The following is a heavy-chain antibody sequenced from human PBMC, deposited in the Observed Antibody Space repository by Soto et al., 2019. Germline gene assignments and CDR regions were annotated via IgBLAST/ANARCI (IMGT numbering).Heavy chain of an antibody. D-gene: IGHD6-19*01. CDR2: TYYRSKWYN. CDR1: GDSVSSNSAA. CDR3: AREKWISAVAASLINWFDP. V-gene: IGHV6-1*01. Sequence: PSQTLSLTCAISGDSVSSNSAAWNWIRQSPSRGLEWLGRTYYRSKWYNDYAVSVKSRMTINPDTSKNQFSLQLNSVTPEDTAVYYCAREKWISAVAASLINWFDPWGQGTLVTVSS. J-gene: IGHJ5*02.